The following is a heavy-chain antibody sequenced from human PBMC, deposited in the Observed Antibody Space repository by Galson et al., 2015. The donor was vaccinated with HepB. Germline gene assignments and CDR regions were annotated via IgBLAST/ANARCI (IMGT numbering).Heavy chain of an antibody. CDR2: IRSKAYGGTT. CDR3: TRDSKPTYYDILTGWYYGMDV. CDR1: GFTFGDYA. V-gene: IGHV3-49*03. J-gene: IGHJ6*02. D-gene: IGHD3-9*01. Sequence: SLRLSCAASGFTFGDYAMSWFRQAPGKGLEWVGFIRSKAYGGTTEYAASVKGRFTISRDDSKSIAYLQMNSLKTEDTAVYYCTRDSKPTYYDILTGWYYGMDVWGQGTTVTVSS.